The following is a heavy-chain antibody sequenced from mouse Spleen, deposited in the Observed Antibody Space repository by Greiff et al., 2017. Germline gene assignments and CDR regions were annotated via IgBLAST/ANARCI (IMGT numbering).Heavy chain of an antibody. J-gene: IGHJ4*01. V-gene: IGHV1-72*01. CDR3: AKNRYDGVYYALDN. CDR1: GYTFTSYW. CDR2: IDPNGGGT. Sequence: VQLQQPGAELVKPGASVKLSCKASGYTFTSYWMHWVKQRPGRGLEWIGRIDPNGGGTKYNEKFKSKATLTVDKPSSTAYLQLSSLTSEDSAVYYCAKNRYDGVYYALDNGGQGTSATVSS. D-gene: IGHD2-14*01.